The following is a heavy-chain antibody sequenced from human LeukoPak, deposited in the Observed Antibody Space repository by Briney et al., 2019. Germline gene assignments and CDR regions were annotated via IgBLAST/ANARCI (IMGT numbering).Heavy chain of an antibody. V-gene: IGHV3-74*01. CDR1: GGTISSYW. CDR3: ARAGSSGWDY. Sequence: AGSLRLSCAASGGTISSYWRHWIRQPPGKGLVWVSRINSDGSSISYADSVKGRVTISRDNAKNTLYLQMNSLRAEDAAVYYCARAGSSGWDYWGQGTLVSVPS. D-gene: IGHD6-19*01. J-gene: IGHJ4*02. CDR2: INSDGSSI.